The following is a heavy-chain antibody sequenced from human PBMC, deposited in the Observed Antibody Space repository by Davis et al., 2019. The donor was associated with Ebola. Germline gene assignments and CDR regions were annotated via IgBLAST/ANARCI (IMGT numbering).Heavy chain of an antibody. CDR3: ARHPVGYCSSTSCPYYYYYYMDV. Sequence: GESLKISCKGSGYSFTSYWIGWVRQMPGKGLEWMGIIFPGDSDTRFSPSFQGHVTISADKSISTAYLQWSSLKASDTAMYYCARHPVGYCSSTSCPYYYYYYMDVWGKGTTVTVSS. D-gene: IGHD2-2*01. V-gene: IGHV5-51*01. CDR2: IFPGDSDT. CDR1: GYSFTSYW. J-gene: IGHJ6*03.